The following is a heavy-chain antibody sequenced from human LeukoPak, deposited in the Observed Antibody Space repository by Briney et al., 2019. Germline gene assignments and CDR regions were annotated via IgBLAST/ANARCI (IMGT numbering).Heavy chain of an antibody. J-gene: IGHJ4*02. D-gene: IGHD2-2*01. CDR2: IGSSSSYI. CDR3: ARDDVYCSSTSCYFDH. Sequence: PGGSLRLSCAASGFTFSSYSINWVRQAPGKGLEWVSVIGSSSSYIYYADSVKGRFTISRDNAKNSLYLQMSSPRAEDTAVYYCARDDVYCSSTSCYFDHWGQGTLVTVSS. V-gene: IGHV3-21*01. CDR1: GFTFSSYS.